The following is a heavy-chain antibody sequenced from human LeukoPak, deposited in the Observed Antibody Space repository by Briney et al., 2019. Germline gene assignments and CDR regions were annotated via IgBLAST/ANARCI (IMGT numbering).Heavy chain of an antibody. J-gene: IGHJ4*02. CDR2: ISSSGSTI. CDR3: AKDIRTFTKTIDY. Sequence: GGSLRLSCAASGFTFSDYYMSWIRQAPGKGLEWVSYISSSGSTIYYADSVKGRFTISRDNAKNSLYLQMNSLRAEDTALYYCAKDIRTFTKTIDYWGQGTLVTVSS. D-gene: IGHD2-8*01. V-gene: IGHV3-11*01. CDR1: GFTFSDYY.